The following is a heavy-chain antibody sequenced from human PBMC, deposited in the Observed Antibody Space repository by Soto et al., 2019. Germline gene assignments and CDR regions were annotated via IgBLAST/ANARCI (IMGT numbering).Heavy chain of an antibody. J-gene: IGHJ4*02. D-gene: IGHD3-10*01. CDR3: AKGHYYGSGILDY. CDR1: GFTFSSYW. Sequence: GGSLRLSCAGSGFTFSSYWMHWVRQAPGKGLVWVSRINSDGSNTNYADSVKGRFTISRDNAKNTLYLQMNSLRAEDTAVYYCAKGHYYGSGILDYWGQGTLVTVSS. V-gene: IGHV3-74*01. CDR2: INSDGSNT.